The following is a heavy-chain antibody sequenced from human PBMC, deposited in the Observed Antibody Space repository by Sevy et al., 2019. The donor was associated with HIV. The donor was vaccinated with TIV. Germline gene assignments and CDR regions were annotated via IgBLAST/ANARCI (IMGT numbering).Heavy chain of an antibody. CDR1: GFDFRNYG. CDR2: IRYDGSTT. Sequence: GGSLRLSCTASGFDFRNYGMHWVRQAPDKGLQWLTFIRYDGSTTYYADSVRGRFTISRDNSKNTLFLQMNSVRREDTAVYYGVKGPHPAVTTSYAMDVWGQGTTVTVSS. D-gene: IGHD4-17*01. J-gene: IGHJ6*02. CDR3: VKGPHPAVTTSYAMDV. V-gene: IGHV3-30*02.